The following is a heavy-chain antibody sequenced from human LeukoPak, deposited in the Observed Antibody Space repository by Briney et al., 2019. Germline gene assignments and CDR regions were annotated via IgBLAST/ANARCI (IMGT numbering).Heavy chain of an antibody. CDR1: GFTFSSYW. J-gene: IGHJ3*02. CDR3: ARDRPRDYGGNDNDAFDI. Sequence: GGSLRLSCAASGFTFSSYWMHWVRQAPGKGLVWVSRINSDGSSTSYADSVKGRFTISGDNAKNTLYLQMNSLRAEDTAVYYCARDRPRDYGGNDNDAFDIWGQGTMVTVSS. V-gene: IGHV3-74*01. D-gene: IGHD4-23*01. CDR2: INSDGSST.